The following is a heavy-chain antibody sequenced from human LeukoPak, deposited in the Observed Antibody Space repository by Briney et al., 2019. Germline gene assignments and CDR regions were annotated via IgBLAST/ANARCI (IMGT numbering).Heavy chain of an antibody. CDR2: IIGSAANT. J-gene: IGHJ4*02. CDR1: GLTVSSYA. V-gene: IGHV3-23*01. Sequence: GESLRLSCGASGLTVSSYAMTWVRQAPGKGLEWVSTIIGSAANTYYADSVKGRFTISRDDSKNTVYLQMNSLRAEDTAVYSCAKYTSGTSYRGLDQWGQGTLVTVSS. CDR3: AKYTSGTSYRGLDQ. D-gene: IGHD3-10*01.